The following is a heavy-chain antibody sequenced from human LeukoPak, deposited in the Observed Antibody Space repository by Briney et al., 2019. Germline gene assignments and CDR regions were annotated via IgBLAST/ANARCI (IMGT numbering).Heavy chain of an antibody. CDR3: AKEGYSRGYYSYYYMDV. Sequence: GGSLRLSCAASGFTFSSYDMHWVRQAPGKGLEWVAFLRYDGSNKYYADSVKGRFTISRDNSKNTLYLQMNSLRAEDTAVYYCAKEGYSRGYYSYYYMDVWGKGTTVTVSS. CDR2: LRYDGSNK. CDR1: GFTFSSYD. D-gene: IGHD6-13*01. J-gene: IGHJ6*03. V-gene: IGHV3-30*02.